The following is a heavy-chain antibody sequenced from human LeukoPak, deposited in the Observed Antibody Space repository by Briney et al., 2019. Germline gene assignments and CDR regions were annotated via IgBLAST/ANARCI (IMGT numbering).Heavy chain of an antibody. CDR1: GGTFSSYA. Sequence: ASVKVSCKASGGTFSSYAISWVRQAPGQGLEWMGWISAYNGNTNYAQKLQGRVTMTTDTSTSTAYMELRSLRSDDTAVYYCARGTGWLPYSRHFDYWGQGTLVTVSS. CDR2: ISAYNGNT. J-gene: IGHJ4*02. V-gene: IGHV1-18*01. CDR3: ARGTGWLPYSRHFDY. D-gene: IGHD5-12*01.